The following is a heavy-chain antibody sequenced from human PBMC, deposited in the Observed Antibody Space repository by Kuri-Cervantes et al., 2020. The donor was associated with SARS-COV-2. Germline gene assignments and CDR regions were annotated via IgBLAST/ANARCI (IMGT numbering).Heavy chain of an antibody. CDR3: AKDRYFDGRGGYYELGY. V-gene: IGHV4-4*07. CDR2: IHPSGST. Sequence: GSLRLSCVVSGDSFSDSYWSWIRQPAGEGLEWIGRIHPSGSTNYNSPLESRVTMSIDTSKKQFSLNLSAVTAADTAVYYCAKDRYFDGRGGYYELGYWGQGVLVTVSS. CDR1: GDSFSDSY. D-gene: IGHD3-22*01. J-gene: IGHJ4*02.